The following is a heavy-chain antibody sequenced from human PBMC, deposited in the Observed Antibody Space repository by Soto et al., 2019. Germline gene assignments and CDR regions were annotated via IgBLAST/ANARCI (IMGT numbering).Heavy chain of an antibody. V-gene: IGHV1-8*01. D-gene: IGHD3-16*01. J-gene: IGHJ4*02. Sequence: QVQLVQSGAEVKKPGASVKVSCKASGYTFTSYDINWVRQATGQGLEWMGWMNPNSGNTGYAQKFQGRVTMTRNTSISTAYMELSSLRSEDTAVYYCARALHVWGSYKYYFDYWGQGTLVTVSS. CDR2: MNPNSGNT. CDR3: ARALHVWGSYKYYFDY. CDR1: GYTFTSYD.